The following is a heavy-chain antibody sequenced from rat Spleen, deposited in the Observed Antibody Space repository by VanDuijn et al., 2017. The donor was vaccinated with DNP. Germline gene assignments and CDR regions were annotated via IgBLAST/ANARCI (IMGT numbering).Heavy chain of an antibody. V-gene: IGHV5-29*01. Sequence: EVLLVESDGGLVQPGRSLKLSCAVSGFTFSNYDMAWVRQAPTKGLEWVATISCDGSDIYYRDSVKGRFTMSRDNAKSTLYLQMDSLRSEDTATYYCATYPVDYWGQGVTVTVSS. CDR1: GFTFSNYD. J-gene: IGHJ2*01. CDR2: ISCDGSDI. D-gene: IGHD1-4*01. CDR3: ATYPVDY.